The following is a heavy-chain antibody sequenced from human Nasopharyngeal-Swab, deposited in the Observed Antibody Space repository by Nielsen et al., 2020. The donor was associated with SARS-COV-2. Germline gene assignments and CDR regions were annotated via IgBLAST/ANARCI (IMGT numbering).Heavy chain of an antibody. J-gene: IGHJ4*02. D-gene: IGHD6-13*01. CDR2: IYTSGST. V-gene: IGHV4-4*07. CDR3: ARDPYAYSSSWYDEPGYFDY. Sequence: RQAPGKGLEWIGRIYTSGSTNYNPSLKRRVTMSVDTSKNQFSLKLSSVTAADTAVYYCARDPYAYSSSWYDEPGYFDYWGQGTLVTVSS.